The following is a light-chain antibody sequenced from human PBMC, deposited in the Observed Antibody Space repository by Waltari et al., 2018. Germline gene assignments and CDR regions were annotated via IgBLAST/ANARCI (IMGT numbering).Light chain of an antibody. CDR2: DAS. CDR3: QQYDDFPPYT. CDR1: QDISNH. V-gene: IGKV1-33*01. Sequence: DIQMTQSPAPLPASVGRRVTITCQASQDISNHLNWYQQKAGKAPKLLIYDASNLEIGVPSRFSGRGSGTHFTFTISSLQPEDVATYYCQQYDDFPPYTFGQGTKVDIK. J-gene: IGKJ2*01.